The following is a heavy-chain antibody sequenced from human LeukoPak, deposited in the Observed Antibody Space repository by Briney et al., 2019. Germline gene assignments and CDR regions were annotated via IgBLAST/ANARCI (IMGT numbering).Heavy chain of an antibody. CDR3: AKIDIVATPRDYYYGMDV. D-gene: IGHD5-12*01. J-gene: IGHJ6*02. CDR2: IWYDGSNK. CDR1: GFSFSNYD. Sequence: PGGSLRLSCAASGFSFSNYDMHWVRQAPGKGLEWVAVIWYDGSNKYYADSVKGRFTISRDNSKNTLYLQMNSLRAEDTAVYYCAKIDIVATPRDYYYGMDVWGQGTTVTVSS. V-gene: IGHV3-30*02.